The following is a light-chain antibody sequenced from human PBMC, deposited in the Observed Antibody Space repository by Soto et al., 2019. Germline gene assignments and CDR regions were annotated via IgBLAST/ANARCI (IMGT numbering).Light chain of an antibody. CDR2: GNT. CDR3: QSYDDSLSVHYV. J-gene: IGLJ1*01. Sequence: QSVLTQPPSVSGAPGQRVTISCTGSSSDIGSTYDVQWYQQHPGTAPKLLIHGNTDRPSGVPDRFSGSKSGTSASLAITGLQADDEADYYCQSYDDSLSVHYVFGTGTKLTVL. CDR1: SSDIGSTYD. V-gene: IGLV1-40*01.